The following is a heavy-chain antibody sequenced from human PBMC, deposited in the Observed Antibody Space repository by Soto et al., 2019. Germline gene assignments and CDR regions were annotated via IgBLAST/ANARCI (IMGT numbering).Heavy chain of an antibody. V-gene: IGHV4-59*01. CDR1: GGSISDYQ. D-gene: IGHD3-16*02. CDR3: ARMRGLGEISPYFDY. CDR2: IYYRGST. J-gene: IGHJ4*02. Sequence: QVQLQESGPGLVKPSETLSLTCSVSGGSISDYQWNWIRQPPGQGLEWIGTIYYRGSTNYDPSLKSRVTISLDTSTKQFSLRLRSVPSAATAVYYCARMRGLGEISPYFDYWGQGTLVTVSS.